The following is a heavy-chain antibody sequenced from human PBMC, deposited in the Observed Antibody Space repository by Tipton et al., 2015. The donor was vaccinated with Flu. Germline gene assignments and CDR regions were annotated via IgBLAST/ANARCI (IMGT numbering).Heavy chain of an antibody. J-gene: IGHJ6*02. CDR2: VYYTGGT. Sequence: TLSLTCTVSGGSISCSSYYWGWIRQPPGKGLEYIGSVYYTGGTYFNPSLKSRVTISVDSSKNEFSLTLASLTAADTAVYYCARDLWNDRRAYYYYGVDVWGQGTTVTVSS. CDR3: ARDLWNDRRAYYYYGVDV. CDR1: GGSISCSSYY. D-gene: IGHD1-1*01. V-gene: IGHV4-39*07.